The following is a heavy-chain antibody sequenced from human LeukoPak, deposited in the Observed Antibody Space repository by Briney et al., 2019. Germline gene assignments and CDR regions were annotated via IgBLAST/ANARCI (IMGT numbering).Heavy chain of an antibody. D-gene: IGHD6-19*01. CDR2: ISAYNGNT. J-gene: IGHJ6*02. CDR1: GYTFTSYG. CDR3: ARAYSSGWYDYYYGMDI. Sequence: ASVKVSCKASGYTFTSYGISWVRQAPGQGLEWMGWISAYNGNTNYAQKLQGRVTMTTDTSTSTAYMELRSLRSGDTAVYYCARAYSSGWYDYYYGMDIWGQGNTVTVSS. V-gene: IGHV1-18*01.